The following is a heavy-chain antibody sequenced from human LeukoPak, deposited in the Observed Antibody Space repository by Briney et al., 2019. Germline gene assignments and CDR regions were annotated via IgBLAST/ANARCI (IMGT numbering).Heavy chain of an antibody. D-gene: IGHD1-26*01. CDR2: INHSGST. CDR3: ARRPLNSGTNDGPSGLDY. Sequence: GSLRLSCAASGFTFDTYAMHWVRQAPGKGLEWIGEINHSGSTNYNPSLNNRVTISVDTSKNQFSLKLSSVTAADTAVYYCARRPLNSGTNDGPSGLDYWGQGTLVTVSS. V-gene: IGHV4-34*01. J-gene: IGHJ4*02. CDR1: GFTFDTYA.